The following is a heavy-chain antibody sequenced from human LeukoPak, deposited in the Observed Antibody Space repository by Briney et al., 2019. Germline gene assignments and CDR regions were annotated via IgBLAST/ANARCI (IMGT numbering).Heavy chain of an antibody. J-gene: IGHJ4*02. CDR1: GFTFSSYA. D-gene: IGHD2-21*01. CDR3: DRGGLIDTGTLIH. CDR2: IFGSGGST. V-gene: IGHV3-23*01. Sequence: GGSLRLSCAASGFTFSSYAMYWVRQAPGKGLEWVSGIFGSGGSTHYADSVKGRFTISRDNSKNTVYLQMNSLRAEDTAVYARDRGGLIDTGTLIHWGLGTLVTVSS.